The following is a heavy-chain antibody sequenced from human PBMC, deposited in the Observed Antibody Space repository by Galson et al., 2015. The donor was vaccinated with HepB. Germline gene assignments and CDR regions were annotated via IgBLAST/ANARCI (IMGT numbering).Heavy chain of an antibody. J-gene: IGHJ4*02. V-gene: IGHV3-15*01. CDR2: IKSKTDGGTT. Sequence: SLRLSCAASGFTFSNAWMSWVRQAPGKGLEWVGRIKSKTDGGTTDYAAPVKGRFTISRDDSKNTMYLQMNSLKTEDTAVYYCTTESITMVRGVIRGCGYWGQGTLVTVSS. D-gene: IGHD3-10*01. CDR3: TTESITMVRGVIRGCGY. CDR1: GFTFSNAW.